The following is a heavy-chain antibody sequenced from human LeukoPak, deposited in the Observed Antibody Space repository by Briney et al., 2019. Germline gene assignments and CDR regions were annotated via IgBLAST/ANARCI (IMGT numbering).Heavy chain of an antibody. D-gene: IGHD3-22*01. V-gene: IGHV4-34*01. CDR3: ARGPYSYDSSGAFDI. Sequence: SETLSLTCAVYGGSFSGYYWSWIRQPPGKGLEWIGEINHSGSTNYNPSLKSRVTISVDTSKNQFSLKLNSVTAADTAVFYCARGPYSYDSSGAFDIWGQGTMVTVSS. J-gene: IGHJ3*02. CDR2: INHSGST. CDR1: GGSFSGYY.